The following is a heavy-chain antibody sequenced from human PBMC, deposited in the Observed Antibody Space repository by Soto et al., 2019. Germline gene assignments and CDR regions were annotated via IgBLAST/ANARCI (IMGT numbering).Heavy chain of an antibody. CDR2: ISSSNSTI. J-gene: IGHJ3*02. Sequence: GGSLRLSCAASGFTFSSYSMNWVRQAPGKGLEWVSYISSSNSTIYYADSVKGRFTISRDNAKNSLYLQMNSLRAEDTAVYYCARDLGRRDAFDIWGQGTMVTVSS. CDR1: GFTFSSYS. CDR3: ARDLGRRDAFDI. V-gene: IGHV3-48*01.